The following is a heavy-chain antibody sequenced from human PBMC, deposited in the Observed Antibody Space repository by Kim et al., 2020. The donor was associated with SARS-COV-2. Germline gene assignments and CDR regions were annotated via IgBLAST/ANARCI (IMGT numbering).Heavy chain of an antibody. V-gene: IGHV1-3*01. CDR2: INAGNGNT. CDR1: GYTFTNYA. J-gene: IGHJ6*02. Sequence: ASVKVSCKASGYTFTNYAMHWVRQAPGQRLEWMGWINAGNGNTKKSQKFQGRVSIIRDTSASTAYMELSSLRSEDTAVYYCARDIRGVTYDYYYYGMDVWGQGTTVTVSS. CDR3: ARDIRGVTYDYYYYGMDV. D-gene: IGHD3-3*02.